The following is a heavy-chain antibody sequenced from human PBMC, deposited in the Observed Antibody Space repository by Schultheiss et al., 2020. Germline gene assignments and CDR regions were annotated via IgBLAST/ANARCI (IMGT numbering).Heavy chain of an antibody. D-gene: IGHD6-19*01. CDR1: GYTFTGYY. CDR2: INPNSGGT. Sequence: ASVKVSCKASGYTFTGYYMHWVRQAPGQGLEWMGWINPNSGGTNYAQKFQGRVTMTRDTSISTAYMELSRLRSDDTAVYYCARDAVPVAGTGGDYWGQGTLVTVSS. V-gene: IGHV1-2*02. CDR3: ARDAVPVAGTGGDY. J-gene: IGHJ4*02.